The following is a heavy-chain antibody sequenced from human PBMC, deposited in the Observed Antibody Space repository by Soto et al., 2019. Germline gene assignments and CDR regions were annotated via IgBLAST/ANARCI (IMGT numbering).Heavy chain of an antibody. J-gene: IGHJ5*02. CDR2: IYYSGST. CDR3: ARGFYDILTGYYGNWFDP. D-gene: IGHD3-9*01. V-gene: IGHV4-59*01. CDR1: GGSISSYY. Sequence: SETLSLTCTVSGGSISSYYWSWIRQPPGKGLEWIGYIYYSGSTNYNPSLKSRVTISVDTSKNQFSLKLSSVTAADTAVYYCARGFYDILTGYYGNWFDPWGQGTLVTVSS.